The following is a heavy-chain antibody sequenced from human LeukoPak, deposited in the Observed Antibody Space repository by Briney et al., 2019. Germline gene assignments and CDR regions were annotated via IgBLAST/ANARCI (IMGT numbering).Heavy chain of an antibody. D-gene: IGHD2-2*01. Sequence: PSETLSLTCTVSGGSISSYSWSWIRQPPGKGLEWIGYINYSGSTNYNPSLKSRVTISVDTSKNQFSLKMRSVTAADTATYYCARHALTWCSSTICFSGRFDYWGQGSLVTVSS. CDR1: GGSISSYS. J-gene: IGHJ4*02. CDR3: ARHALTWCSSTICFSGRFDY. V-gene: IGHV4-59*08. CDR2: INYSGST.